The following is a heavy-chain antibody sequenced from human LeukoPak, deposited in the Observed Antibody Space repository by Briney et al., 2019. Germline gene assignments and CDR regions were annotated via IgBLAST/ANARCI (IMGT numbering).Heavy chain of an antibody. Sequence: PGVPVRLSCAASGFAFSGHGMHWVRQAPGKGLEWVAVMWYNGVTKHYGDSVRGRFTISRDKSKSTLYLQMNSLTVEDTAIYYCAKTYGSGWYAFDIWGQGTMVTVSS. CDR1: GFAFSGHG. CDR3: AKTYGSGWYAFDI. CDR2: MWYNGVTK. V-gene: IGHV3-33*03. D-gene: IGHD6-19*01. J-gene: IGHJ3*02.